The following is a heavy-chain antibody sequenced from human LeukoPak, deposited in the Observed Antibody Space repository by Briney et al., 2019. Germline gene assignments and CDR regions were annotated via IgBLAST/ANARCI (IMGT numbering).Heavy chain of an antibody. CDR1: GGSFSGYY. D-gene: IGHD3-10*01. Sequence: PSETLSLTCAVYGGSFSGYYWSWIRQPPGKGLEWIGEINHSGSTNYNPPLKSRVTISVDTSKNQFSLKLSSVTAADTAVYYCARNTAALTMVRGLRRGRFDYWGQGTLVTVSS. V-gene: IGHV4-34*01. CDR2: INHSGST. CDR3: ARNTAALTMVRGLRRGRFDY. J-gene: IGHJ4*02.